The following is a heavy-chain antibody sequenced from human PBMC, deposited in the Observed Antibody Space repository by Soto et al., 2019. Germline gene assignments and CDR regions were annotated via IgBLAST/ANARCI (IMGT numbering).Heavy chain of an antibody. Sequence: QVQLVQSGAEVKKPGSSVRVSCKASGGSFSSYTINWMRQAPGQGLEWMGGIIPIFRTGNYAQRFQGRVTITADGSTSTVYMELSSLTSEDTAIYYCARDSQVAEANPNWFDPWGQGTLVTVSS. V-gene: IGHV1-69*01. CDR1: GGSFSSYT. CDR3: ARDSQVAEANPNWFDP. CDR2: IIPIFRTG. J-gene: IGHJ5*02. D-gene: IGHD6-25*01.